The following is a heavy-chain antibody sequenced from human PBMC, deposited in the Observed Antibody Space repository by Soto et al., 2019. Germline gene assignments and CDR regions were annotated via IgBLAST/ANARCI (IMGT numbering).Heavy chain of an antibody. V-gene: IGHV3-23*01. CDR3: AREAAGWYYGSGSYYAFDI. CDR2: ISGSGGST. J-gene: IGHJ3*02. Sequence: GGSLRLSCAASGFTFSSYAMSWVRQAPGKGLEWVSAISGSGGSTYYADSVKGRFTISRDNSKNTLYLQMNSLRAEDTAVYYCAREAAGWYYGSGSYYAFDIWGQGTMVTVSS. CDR1: GFTFSSYA. D-gene: IGHD3-10*01.